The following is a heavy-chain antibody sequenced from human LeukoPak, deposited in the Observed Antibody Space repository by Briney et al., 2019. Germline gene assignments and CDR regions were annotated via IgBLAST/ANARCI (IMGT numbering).Heavy chain of an antibody. J-gene: IGHJ4*02. V-gene: IGHV1-46*01. Sequence: ASVKVSCKASGYTFTRYDMHWVRQAPGQGLEWMGIINPSGGGTSYAQKFQGRVTITADESTSTAYMELSSLRSEDTAVYYCASRPYGSGSYYHDYWGQGTLVTVSS. D-gene: IGHD3-10*01. CDR3: ASRPYGSGSYYHDY. CDR1: GYTFTRYD. CDR2: INPSGGGT.